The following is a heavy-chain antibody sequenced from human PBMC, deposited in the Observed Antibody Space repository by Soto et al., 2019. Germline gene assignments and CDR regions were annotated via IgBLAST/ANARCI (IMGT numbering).Heavy chain of an antibody. D-gene: IGHD3-3*02. J-gene: IGHJ3*01. CDR2: MAYDGNNK. CDR3: ARGFGPSIPLAFDV. Sequence: QVQLVESGGGVVQPGRSLRLSCAASGFTFASYAFHWVLQAPGKGLEWVAAMAYDGNNKYYADSVKGRLTNARDISKNTLYAQLNSLIPDDTAMYYWARGFGPSIPLAFDVWGQGTMVSGSS. CDR1: GFTFASYA. V-gene: IGHV3-30-3*01.